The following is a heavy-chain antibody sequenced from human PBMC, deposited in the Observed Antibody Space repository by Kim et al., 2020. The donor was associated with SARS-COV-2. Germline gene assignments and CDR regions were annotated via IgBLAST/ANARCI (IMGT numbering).Heavy chain of an antibody. CDR1: GFTFSSYA. CDR2: ISVDGGNR. CDR3: VKGISSGGTAFDV. D-gene: IGHD2-15*01. J-gene: IGHJ3*01. V-gene: IGHV3-23*01. Sequence: GGSLRLSCAGSGFTFSSYAMSWVRQAPGKGLEWVSGISVDGGNRHYADSVKGRSTISRDNSKNTLYLQMNSLRADDTAVYYCVKGISSGGTAFDVWGQGTMVTVSS.